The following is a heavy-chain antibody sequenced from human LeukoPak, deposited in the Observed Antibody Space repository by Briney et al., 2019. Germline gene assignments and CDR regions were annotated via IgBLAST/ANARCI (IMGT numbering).Heavy chain of an antibody. D-gene: IGHD5-18*01. V-gene: IGHV3-23*01. CDR2: ITRSGGST. J-gene: IGHJ4*02. CDR3: AKGVDVDTAINY. CDR1: GFTFSSSA. Sequence: GGSLRLSCAASGFTFSSSAISWVRQAPGKGLEWVSMITRSGGSTSYADSVKGRFTISRDNSKNTLYLQMNSLRAEDTAVYYCAKGVDVDTAINYWGQGTLVTVSS.